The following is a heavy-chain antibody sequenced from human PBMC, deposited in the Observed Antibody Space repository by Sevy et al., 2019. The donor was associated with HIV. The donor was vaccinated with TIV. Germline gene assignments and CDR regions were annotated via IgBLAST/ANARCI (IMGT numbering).Heavy chain of an antibody. J-gene: IGHJ3*02. Sequence: GGSLRLSCTASGFTFGDYAMSWFRQAPGKGLEWVGFIRSKAYGGTTEYAASVKGRFTISREDSKSIAYLQMNSLKTEDTAVYYCTGDWWGLNPVADAFDIWGQGTMVTVSS. V-gene: IGHV3-49*03. CDR2: IRSKAYGGTT. CDR1: GFTFGDYA. CDR3: TGDWWGLNPVADAFDI. D-gene: IGHD1-26*01.